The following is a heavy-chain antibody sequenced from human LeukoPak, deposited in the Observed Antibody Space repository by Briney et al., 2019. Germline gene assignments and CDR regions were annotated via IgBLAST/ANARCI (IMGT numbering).Heavy chain of an antibody. V-gene: IGHV3-48*03. CDR2: ISSSGSTI. J-gene: IGHJ4*02. D-gene: IGHD3-16*01. CDR1: GFTFSSYE. CDR3: APFMGLRLY. Sequence: GGSLRLSCAASGFTFSSYEMNWVRQAPRKGLEWVSYISSSGSTIYYADSVKGRFTISRDNAKNSLYLQMNSLRAEDTAVYYCAPFMGLRLYWGQGTLVTVSS.